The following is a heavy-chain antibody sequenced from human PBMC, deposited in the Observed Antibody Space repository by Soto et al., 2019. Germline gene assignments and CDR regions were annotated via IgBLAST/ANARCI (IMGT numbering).Heavy chain of an antibody. Sequence: PGESLKISCKGSGYSFPSYWIGWVRQMPGKGLEWMGLINPGDSDTRYSPPFQGRITVSADKSISTAYLQWSSLEASDTAMYYCARHRYTSFRCPPGCAFDIWGQRTMVTVSS. V-gene: IGHV5-51*01. D-gene: IGHD1-20*01. CDR2: INPGDSDT. CDR3: ARHRYTSFRCPPGCAFDI. CDR1: GYSFPSYW. J-gene: IGHJ3*02.